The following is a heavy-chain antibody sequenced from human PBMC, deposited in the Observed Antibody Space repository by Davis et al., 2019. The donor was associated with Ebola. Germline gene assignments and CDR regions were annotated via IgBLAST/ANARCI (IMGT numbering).Heavy chain of an antibody. J-gene: IGHJ5*02. CDR2: IHYSGST. D-gene: IGHD5-24*01. V-gene: IGHV4-30-4*08. CDR1: GGSLSSGDYY. CDR3: ARLEGYKNWFDP. Sequence: PSETLSLTCTVSGGSLSSGDYYWSWIRQPPGKGLEWIGYIHYSGSTYSNPSLKSRLTISVDTSKNQFSLKLSSVTAADTAVYYCARLEGYKNWFDPWGQGTLVTVSS.